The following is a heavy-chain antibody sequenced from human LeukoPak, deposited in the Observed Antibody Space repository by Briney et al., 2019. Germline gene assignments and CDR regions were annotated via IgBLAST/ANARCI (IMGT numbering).Heavy chain of an antibody. CDR2: IIPIFGTA. CDR3: ARVPYDILTGYWFDP. J-gene: IGHJ5*02. V-gene: IGHV1-69*13. CDR1: GGTFSSYA. D-gene: IGHD3-9*01. Sequence: SVKVSCKASGGTFSSYAISWVRQAPGQGLEWMGGIIPIFGTANYAQKFQGRVTITADESTSTAYMELSSLRSEDTAVYYCARVPYDILTGYWFDPWGQGTLVTVSS.